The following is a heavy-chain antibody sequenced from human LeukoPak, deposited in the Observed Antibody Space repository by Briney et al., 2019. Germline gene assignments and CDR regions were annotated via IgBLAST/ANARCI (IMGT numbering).Heavy chain of an antibody. J-gene: IGHJ5*02. CDR3: PRGSEWDLLGSCDR. V-gene: IGHV3-48*04. Sequence: GGSLRLSCATSGFTFSRYTMNWVRRAPGKGLEWVSYISSSGSTKYYADSVKGRFTISRDNAKNSLYLQMNSLRAEDTAVYYCPRGSEWDLLGSCDRWGQGTLVTVSS. D-gene: IGHD1-26*01. CDR2: ISSSGSTK. CDR1: GFTFSRYT.